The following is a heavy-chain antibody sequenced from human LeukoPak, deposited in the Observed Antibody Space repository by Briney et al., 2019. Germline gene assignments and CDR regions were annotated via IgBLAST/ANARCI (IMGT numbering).Heavy chain of an antibody. Sequence: SQTLSLTCAISGDSVSSNSAAWSWIRQPPGKGLEWIGYIYYSGSTNYNPSLKSRVTISVDTSKNQFSLKLSSVTAADTAVYYCARHGKMLLWFGGIDYWGQGTLVTVSS. V-gene: IGHV4-59*08. CDR1: GDSVSSNSAA. CDR2: IYYSGST. J-gene: IGHJ4*02. D-gene: IGHD3-10*01. CDR3: ARHGKMLLWFGGIDY.